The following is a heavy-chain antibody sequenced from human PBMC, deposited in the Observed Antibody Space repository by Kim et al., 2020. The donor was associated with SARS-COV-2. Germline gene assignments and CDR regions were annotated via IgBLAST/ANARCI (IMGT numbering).Heavy chain of an antibody. D-gene: IGHD3-9*01. J-gene: IGHJ3*02. CDR3: VREGSDILTGYYWYAFDI. Sequence: SVKVSCKASGGTFSSYAISWVRQAPGQGLEWMGRIIPILGIANYAQKFQGRVTITADKSTSTAYMELSSLRSEDTAVYYCVREGSDILTGYYWYAFDIWGQGTMVTVSS. V-gene: IGHV1-69*04. CDR1: GGTFSSYA. CDR2: IIPILGIA.